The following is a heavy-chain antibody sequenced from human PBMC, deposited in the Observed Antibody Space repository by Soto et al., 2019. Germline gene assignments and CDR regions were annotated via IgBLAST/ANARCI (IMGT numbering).Heavy chain of an antibody. D-gene: IGHD6-19*01. V-gene: IGHV3-23*01. Sequence: EVQLSESGGGLIQPGASLRLSCVASGFTFRSYVMSWVRQAPGKGLEWVSDISGNADSTNYADSVRGRFTISRDNSKNTLYLQMNSLRVEDTGRYYCVKGRAFRAVAGSDQWGQGTQVTVSA. J-gene: IGHJ4*02. CDR2: ISGNADST. CDR1: GFTFRSYV. CDR3: VKGRAFRAVAGSDQ.